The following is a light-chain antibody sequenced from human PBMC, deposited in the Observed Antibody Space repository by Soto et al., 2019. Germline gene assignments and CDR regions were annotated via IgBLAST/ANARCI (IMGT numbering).Light chain of an antibody. Sequence: EIVLTQSPATLSSFPGDRVTLSCRASQAVNTRLAWYQHRPGQAPRLLIYGASTRATGIPARFSGSGSGTEFTLTISSLQSADFAVYYSQQYNNWPRTFGQGTKVEIK. J-gene: IGKJ1*01. CDR2: GAS. CDR1: QAVNTR. V-gene: IGKV3-15*01. CDR3: QQYNNWPRT.